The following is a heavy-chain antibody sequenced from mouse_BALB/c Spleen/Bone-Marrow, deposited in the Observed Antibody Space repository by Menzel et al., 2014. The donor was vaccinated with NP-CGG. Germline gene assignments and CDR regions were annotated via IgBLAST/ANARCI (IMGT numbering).Heavy chain of an antibody. V-gene: IGHV14-3*02. D-gene: IGHD1-1*01. CDR2: IDPANGNT. Sequence: VQLQHSGAELVKPGASVKLSCTASGFNIKDPYMHWVKQRPEQGLEWIGRIDPANGNTKYDPKFQGKATITADTSSNTAYLQLSSLTSGDTAVYYCAPYYYGRWFTYWGQGTLVTVSA. CDR3: APYYYGRWFTY. J-gene: IGHJ3*01. CDR1: GFNIKDPY.